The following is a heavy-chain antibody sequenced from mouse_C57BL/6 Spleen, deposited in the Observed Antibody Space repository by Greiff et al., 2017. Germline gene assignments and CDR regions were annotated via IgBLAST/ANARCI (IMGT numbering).Heavy chain of an antibody. J-gene: IGHJ2*01. CDR1: GFNIKDDY. D-gene: IGHD3-2*02. CDR2: IDPENGDT. V-gene: IGHV14-4*01. CDR3: TFSSGSDY. Sequence: EVKLQESGAELVRPGASVTLSCTASGFNIKDDYMHWVKQRPEQGLEWIGWIDPENGDTEYASKFQGKATITADTSSNTAYLQLRSLTSEDTAVYYCTFSSGSDYWGQGTTLTVSS.